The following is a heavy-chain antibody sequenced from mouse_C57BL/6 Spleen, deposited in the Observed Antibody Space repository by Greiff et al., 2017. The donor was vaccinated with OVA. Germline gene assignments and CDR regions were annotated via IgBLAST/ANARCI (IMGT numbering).Heavy chain of an antibody. CDR2: IDPSDSYT. CDR1: GYTFTSYW. Sequence: VQLQQPGAELVMPGASVKLSCKASGYTFTSYWMHWVKQRPGQGLEWIGEIDPSDSYTNYNQKFKGKSTLTVDKSSSTAYMQLISLTSEASAVYYCARGPDYWGQGTTLTVSS. J-gene: IGHJ2*01. V-gene: IGHV1-69*01. CDR3: ARGPDY.